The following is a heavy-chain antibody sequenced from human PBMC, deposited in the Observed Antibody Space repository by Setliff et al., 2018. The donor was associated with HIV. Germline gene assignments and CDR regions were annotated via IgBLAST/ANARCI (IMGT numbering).Heavy chain of an antibody. Sequence: ASVKVSCKTSGYTFTSYHLHWLRQAPGQGLEWMGWINPNSGDTRYAQRFHGRVTMTRDTSISTAYMELSRLRSDDTAVFYCARGPQSYVDVVPTIGRYYFDYWGQGTLVTAPQ. CDR1: GYTFTSYH. CDR2: INPNSGDT. J-gene: IGHJ4*02. CDR3: ARGPQSYVDVVPTIGRYYFDY. D-gene: IGHD5-12*01. V-gene: IGHV1-2*02.